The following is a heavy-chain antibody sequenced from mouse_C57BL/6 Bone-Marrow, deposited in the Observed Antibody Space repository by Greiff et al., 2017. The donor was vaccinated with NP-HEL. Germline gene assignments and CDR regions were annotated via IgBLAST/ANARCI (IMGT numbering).Heavy chain of an antibody. V-gene: IGHV1-85*01. CDR3: ARWDYYGSMDD. D-gene: IGHD1-1*01. CDR1: GFTFTSYD. Sequence: QVQLKESGPELVKPGASVKLSCKASGFTFTSYDINWVKQRPGQGLEWIGWIYPRDGSTKYNEKFKGKATLTVDTSSSTAYMELHSLTSEDSAVYFGARWDYYGSMDDWGKGTSVTVSS. CDR2: IYPRDGST. J-gene: IGHJ4*01.